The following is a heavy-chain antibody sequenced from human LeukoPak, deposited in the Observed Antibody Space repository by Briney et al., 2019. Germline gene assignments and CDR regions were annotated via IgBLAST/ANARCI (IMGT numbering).Heavy chain of an antibody. CDR2: IKQDGSEK. Sequence: GGPLRLSCAASGFTFNNYWMSWVRQAPGKGLEWVANIKQDGSEKYSVDSVKGRFTISRDNSKNTLYLQMNSLRAEDTAVYYCARGPSGYHNPGGQGTLVTVSS. J-gene: IGHJ4*02. V-gene: IGHV3-7*01. CDR1: GFTFNNYW. CDR3: ARGPSGYHNP. D-gene: IGHD5-12*01.